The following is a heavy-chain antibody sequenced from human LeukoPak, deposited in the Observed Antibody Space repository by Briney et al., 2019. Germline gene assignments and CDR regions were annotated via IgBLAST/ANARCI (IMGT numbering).Heavy chain of an antibody. CDR3: AKDLDDYVWGSYRHHFDY. D-gene: IGHD3-16*02. CDR2: IRYDGSNK. J-gene: IGHJ4*02. CDR1: GFTFSSYG. Sequence: GGSLRLSCAASGFTFSSYGMHWVRQAPGKGLEWVAFIRYDGSNKYYADSVKGRFTISRDNSKNTLYLQMNSPRAEDTAVYYCAKDLDDYVWGSYRHHFDYWGQGTLVTVSS. V-gene: IGHV3-30*02.